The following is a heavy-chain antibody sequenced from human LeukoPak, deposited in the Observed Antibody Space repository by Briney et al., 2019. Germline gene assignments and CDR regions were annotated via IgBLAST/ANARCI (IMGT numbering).Heavy chain of an antibody. D-gene: IGHD5-24*01. CDR1: GGSISSSGYY. CDR3: ARLRDGRWLLEY. Sequence: SETLSLTCTASGGSISSSGYYWGWIRQPPGKGLEWIASINYSGTTYYNPSLKSRVTISEDRSKNQFPLKLSSVTAADTAVYYCARLRDGRWLLEYWGQGTLVTVSS. V-gene: IGHV4-39*01. J-gene: IGHJ4*02. CDR2: INYSGTT.